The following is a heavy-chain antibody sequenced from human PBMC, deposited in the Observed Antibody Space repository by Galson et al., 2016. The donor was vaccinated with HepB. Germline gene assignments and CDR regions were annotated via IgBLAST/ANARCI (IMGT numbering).Heavy chain of an antibody. CDR3: AHRLWYSFGLGYRSAFDI. CDR1: GFSLATSGVG. D-gene: IGHD3-10*01. Sequence: PALVKPTQTLTLTCSFSGFSLATSGVGVGWLRQTPGKALEWLGIIYWDDDQHYSPSLKSRLTIIKEISKNQVFLTMTNMDPVDSCTYYCAHRLWYSFGLGYRSAFDIWGQGTMVTVSS. CDR2: IYWDDDQ. J-gene: IGHJ3*02. V-gene: IGHV2-5*02.